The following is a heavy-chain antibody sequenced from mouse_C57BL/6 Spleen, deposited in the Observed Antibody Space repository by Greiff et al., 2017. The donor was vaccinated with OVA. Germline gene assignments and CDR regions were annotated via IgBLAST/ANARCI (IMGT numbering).Heavy chain of an antibody. D-gene: IGHD1-1*01. J-gene: IGHJ4*01. Sequence: VHVKQSGAELVKPGASVKLSCTASGFNIKDYYMHWVKQRTEQGLEWIGRIDPEDGETKYAPKFQGKATITADTSSNTAYLQLSSLTSEDTAVCYCARSRLRWAMDYWGQGTSVTVSS. V-gene: IGHV14-2*01. CDR3: ARSRLRWAMDY. CDR2: IDPEDGET. CDR1: GFNIKDYY.